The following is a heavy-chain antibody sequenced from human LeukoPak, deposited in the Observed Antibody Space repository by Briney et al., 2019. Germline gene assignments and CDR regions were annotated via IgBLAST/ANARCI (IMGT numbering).Heavy chain of an antibody. CDR3: ASGRVGALDS. CDR1: GDSISCNSVA. D-gene: IGHD1-26*01. CDR2: TYYSSNWNN. Sequence: QTISLTCAVSGDSISCNSVAWDWIRQHPSRGLEWLGGTYYSSNWNNNYAPSLTSRTTINPDTSNNQFSILLNSVTTDDAAAFYGASGRVGALDSWGQGTLVTVSS. V-gene: IGHV6-1*01. J-gene: IGHJ4*02.